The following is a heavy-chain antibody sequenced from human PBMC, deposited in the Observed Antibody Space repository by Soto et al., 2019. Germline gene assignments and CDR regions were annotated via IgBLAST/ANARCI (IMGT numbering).Heavy chain of an antibody. CDR1: GFDFINNA. D-gene: IGHD2-21*02. V-gene: IGHV3-23*01. CDR3: ANQNTAKRAFDI. CDR2: ISADISYT. J-gene: IGHJ3*02. Sequence: EAQLLESGGGLVQPGGSLRLSCTASGFDFINNAMAWVRQAPGKRLEWVSTISADISYTYYADSVKGRFTISRDNSKNTVYLQMNSLRADDTAVYYCANQNTAKRAFDIWGPRDNGHRLF.